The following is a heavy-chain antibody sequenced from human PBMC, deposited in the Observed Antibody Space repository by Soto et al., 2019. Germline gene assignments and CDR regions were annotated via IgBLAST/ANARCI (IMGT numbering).Heavy chain of an antibody. J-gene: IGHJ4*02. V-gene: IGHV3-23*01. CDR3: AKDWTYSSSWNSPSFFDN. Sequence: GGSLRLSCAASGFTFSSYAMSWVRQAPGKGLEWVSIISDSGGSTNYADTVKGRFTISRDNSKNTLYLQMNSLRAEDTAVYYCAKDWTYSSSWNSPSFFDNWGQGTLVTVSS. D-gene: IGHD6-13*01. CDR1: GFTFSSYA. CDR2: ISDSGGST.